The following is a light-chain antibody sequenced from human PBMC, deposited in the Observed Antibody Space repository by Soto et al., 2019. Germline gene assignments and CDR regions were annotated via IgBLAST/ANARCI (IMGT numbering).Light chain of an antibody. CDR1: QSVSSSY. CDR2: GAS. V-gene: IGKV3-20*01. Sequence: EIVLTQSPATLSLSPGERATLSCRASQSVSSSYLAWYQQKPGQAPRLLIYGASSRATGIPDRFSGSGSGTDLTLTISRLEPEDFAVYYCQQYGSSPPTFGQGTKVDIK. J-gene: IGKJ1*01. CDR3: QQYGSSPPT.